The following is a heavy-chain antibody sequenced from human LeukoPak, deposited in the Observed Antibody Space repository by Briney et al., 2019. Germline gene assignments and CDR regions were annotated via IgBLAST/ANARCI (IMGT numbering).Heavy chain of an antibody. CDR1: GFTFSNFG. D-gene: IGHD6-19*01. Sequence: GGSLRLSCAASGFTFSNFGMHWVRQAPGKGLEWVAVISYDGSNEYYVDSVKGRFTISRDNSKNTLYVQMNSLRAEDTAVYYCAKDQSPKLSGYSRGCRPLDYWGQGTLVTVSS. V-gene: IGHV3-30*18. J-gene: IGHJ4*02. CDR3: AKDQSPKLSGYSRGCRPLDY. CDR2: ISYDGSNE.